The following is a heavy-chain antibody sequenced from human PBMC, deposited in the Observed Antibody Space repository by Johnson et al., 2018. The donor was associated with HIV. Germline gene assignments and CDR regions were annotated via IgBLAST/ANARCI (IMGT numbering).Heavy chain of an antibody. V-gene: IGHV3-30*04. D-gene: IGHD6-19*01. J-gene: IGHJ3*02. CDR3: GRGKDMAGTGAFDI. CDR2: IGYDGNDK. Sequence: QMQLVESGGGVVHPGGSLRLSCAASGFTFRSYAMHWVRQAPGKGLEWVAAIGYDGNDKDYADSVKGRFTISRDNSRNTLYLHLNSLRAVDTAGYYCGRGKDMAGTGAFDIWGQGTMVTVSS. CDR1: GFTFRSYA.